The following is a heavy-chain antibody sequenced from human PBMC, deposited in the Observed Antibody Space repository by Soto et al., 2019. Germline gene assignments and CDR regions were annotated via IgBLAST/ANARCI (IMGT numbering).Heavy chain of an antibody. V-gene: IGHV3-73*01. CDR2: IRSKGSGYAT. J-gene: IGHJ6*02. Sequence: GGSLRLSCAASGFTFSDSPMHWVRQASGKGLEWVGRIRSKGSGYATAYAASVRGRFTISRDDSKNTAYLQMNSLKTEDTAVYYCTIGYCSSTSCPAGRHYYYGMDVWCQGTTVTVSS. CDR3: TIGYCSSTSCPAGRHYYYGMDV. CDR1: GFTFSDSP. D-gene: IGHD2-2*03.